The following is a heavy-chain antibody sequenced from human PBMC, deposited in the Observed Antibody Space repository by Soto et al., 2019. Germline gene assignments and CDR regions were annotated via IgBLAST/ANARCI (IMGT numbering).Heavy chain of an antibody. Sequence: GGSLRLSCAASGFTFSSYAMSRVRQAPGKGLEWVSAISGSGGSTYYADSVKGRFTISRDNSKNTLYLQMNSLRAEDTAVYYCAKGQVLRFLEWLPLSMDVWGKGTTVTV. V-gene: IGHV3-23*01. D-gene: IGHD3-3*01. CDR2: ISGSGGST. CDR3: AKGQVLRFLEWLPLSMDV. J-gene: IGHJ6*03. CDR1: GFTFSSYA.